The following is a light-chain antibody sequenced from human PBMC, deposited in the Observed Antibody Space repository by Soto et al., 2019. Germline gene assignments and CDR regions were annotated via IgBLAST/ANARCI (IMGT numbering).Light chain of an antibody. J-gene: IGLJ2*01. CDR2: EDN. Sequence: QSVLAQPASVSGSPGQSITISCTGTRSDVGGYTRVSWLQQCPGKAPKLMIYEDNTRPSGVSDRFSGSKSGNTASLTISGLQAEYEADYYCCSYAGSSSVLFGGGTKVTVL. CDR1: RSDVGGYTR. V-gene: IGLV2-23*01. CDR3: CSYAGSSSVL.